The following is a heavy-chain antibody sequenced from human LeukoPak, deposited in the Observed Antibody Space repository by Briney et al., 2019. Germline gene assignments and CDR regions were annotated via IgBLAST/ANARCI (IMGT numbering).Heavy chain of an antibody. V-gene: IGHV3-11*01. D-gene: IGHD6-13*01. CDR1: GFTFSDYY. CDR2: ISSSGSTI. J-gene: IGHJ6*04. CDR3: ARRIAAAPGLESYGMDV. Sequence: PGGSLRLSWAASGFTFSDYYMSWIRQAPGKGLEWVSYISSSGSTIYYADSVKGRFTISRDNAKNSLYLQMNSLRAEDTAVYYCARRIAAAPGLESYGMDVWGKGTTVTVSS.